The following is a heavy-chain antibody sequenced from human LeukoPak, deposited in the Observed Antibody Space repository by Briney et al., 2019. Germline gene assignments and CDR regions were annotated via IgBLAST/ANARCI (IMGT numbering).Heavy chain of an antibody. Sequence: GASVKVSCKASGYTFTGYYMHWVRQAPGQGLEWMGWINPNSGGTNYAQKFQGRVTMTRDTSISTAYMELSRLRSDDTAVYYCARASGYPPNWFDPWGQGTLVTVSS. J-gene: IGHJ5*02. CDR1: GYTFTGYY. D-gene: IGHD3-22*01. CDR2: INPNSGGT. V-gene: IGHV1-2*02. CDR3: ARASGYPPNWFDP.